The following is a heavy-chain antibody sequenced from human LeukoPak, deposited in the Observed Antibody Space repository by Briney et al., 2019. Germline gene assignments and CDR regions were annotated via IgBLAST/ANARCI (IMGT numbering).Heavy chain of an antibody. V-gene: IGHV3-21*01. CDR2: ISTSSIYI. CDR1: GFTFSTYY. Sequence: GGSLRLSCAASGFTFSTYYMIWVRQAPGKGLEWVSSISTSSIYIYYADSLKGRFTISRDNAKNSLYLQMNSLRAEDTAVYYCAELGITMIGGVWGKGTTVTISS. J-gene: IGHJ6*04. CDR3: AELGITMIGGV. D-gene: IGHD3-10*02.